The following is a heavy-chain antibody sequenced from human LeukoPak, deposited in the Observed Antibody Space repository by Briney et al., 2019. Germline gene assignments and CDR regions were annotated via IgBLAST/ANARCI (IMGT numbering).Heavy chain of an antibody. CDR2: ISAYNGNT. CDR1: GYTFTSYG. D-gene: IGHD2-21*01. V-gene: IGHV1-18*01. J-gene: IGHJ4*02. CDR3: ASPIHDY. Sequence: ASVKVSCKASGYTFTSYGISWVRQAPGQGLEWMGWISAYNGNTNYAQKFQGRVTMTRDTSISTAYMELSRLRSDDTAVYYCASPIHDYWGQGTLVTVSS.